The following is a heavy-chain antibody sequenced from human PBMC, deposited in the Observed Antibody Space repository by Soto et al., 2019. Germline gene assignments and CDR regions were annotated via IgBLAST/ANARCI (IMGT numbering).Heavy chain of an antibody. Sequence: ASVKVSCKASGYTFTSYYMHWVRQAPGQGLEWMGIINPSGGSTSYAQKFQGRVTMTRDTSTSTVYMELSSLRSEDTAVYYCARDRRFLDVLLDPYYYYGMDCWGQGITVTVSS. CDR1: GYTFTSYY. J-gene: IGHJ6*02. CDR2: INPSGGST. V-gene: IGHV1-46*01. CDR3: ARDRRFLDVLLDPYYYYGMDC. D-gene: IGHD3-3*01.